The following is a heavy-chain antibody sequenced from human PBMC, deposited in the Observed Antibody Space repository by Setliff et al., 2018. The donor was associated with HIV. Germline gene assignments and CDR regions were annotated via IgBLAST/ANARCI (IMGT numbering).Heavy chain of an antibody. D-gene: IGHD3-22*01. Sequence: KPSETLSLTCTISGGSISLHYWSWIRQPPGKGLEWIGTIYYDGSTIYDPSLRSRVTISGDTSKNQFSLNLTSVTAADTAVYYCASRVYYYDSNNFLREEGFDPWGQGTLVTVSS. CDR2: IYYDGST. CDR3: ASRVYYYDSNNFLREEGFDP. J-gene: IGHJ5*02. V-gene: IGHV4-59*08. CDR1: GGSISLHY.